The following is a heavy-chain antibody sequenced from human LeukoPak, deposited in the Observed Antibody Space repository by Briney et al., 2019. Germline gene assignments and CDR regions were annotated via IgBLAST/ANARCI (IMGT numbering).Heavy chain of an antibody. D-gene: IGHD6-6*01. V-gene: IGHV4-59*08. CDR2: IYYSGST. CDR1: GGAMNAYY. J-gene: IGHJ4*02. CDR3: ATIAGSSSF. Sequence: SETLSLTCTLSGGAMNAYYWTWFRQPPGKGLEWIGYIYYSGSTNYNPSLKSRLTISVDTSNNQFSLKLSSVTAADTAVYYCATIAGSSSFWGQGTLVTVSS.